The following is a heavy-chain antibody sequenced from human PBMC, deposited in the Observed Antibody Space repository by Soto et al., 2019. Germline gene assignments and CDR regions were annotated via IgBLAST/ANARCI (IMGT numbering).Heavy chain of an antibody. D-gene: IGHD6-19*01. J-gene: IGHJ4*02. CDR2: IKSKTDGGTT. CDR1: GFTFSNAW. CDR3: TTGQVAGTRDY. Sequence: GGSLRLSCAASGFTFSNAWMSWVRQPPGKGLEWVGRIKSKTDGGTTGYVAPVKGRFIISRDDSKNMVYLQMNSLKTEDTAMYYCTTGQVAGTRDYWGQGTLVTVSS. V-gene: IGHV3-15*01.